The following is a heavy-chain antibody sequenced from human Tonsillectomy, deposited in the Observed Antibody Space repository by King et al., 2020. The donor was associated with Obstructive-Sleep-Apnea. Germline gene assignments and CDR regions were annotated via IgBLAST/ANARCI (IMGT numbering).Heavy chain of an antibody. CDR2: IRYDGSMK. CDR1: GFTFSNYD. CDR3: ARADDSDDLPHSYLMDV. Sequence: VQLVESGGGGVQSGRSLRLSFTASGFTFSNYDRHWVRQSPGKGLEWVAFIRYDGSMKKCGESVKGRCTISRDNSQKTLSLQLNSLISEDTAIYYCARADDSDDLPHSYLMDVWGQGTTVTVSS. J-gene: IGHJ6*02. D-gene: IGHD1-1*01. V-gene: IGHV3-30*02.